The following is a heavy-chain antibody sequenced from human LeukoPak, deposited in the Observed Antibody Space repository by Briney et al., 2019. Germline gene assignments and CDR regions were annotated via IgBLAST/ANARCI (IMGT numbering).Heavy chain of an antibody. D-gene: IGHD6-13*01. J-gene: IGHJ4*02. CDR3: ASDSSSWSGN. V-gene: IGHV1-69*04. Sequence: SVKVSCKAPGGTFSSYAISWVRQAPGQGLEWMGRIIPILGIANYAQKFQGRVTITADKSTSTAYMELSSLRSEDTAVYYCASDSSSWSGNWGQGTLVTVSS. CDR1: GGTFSSYA. CDR2: IIPILGIA.